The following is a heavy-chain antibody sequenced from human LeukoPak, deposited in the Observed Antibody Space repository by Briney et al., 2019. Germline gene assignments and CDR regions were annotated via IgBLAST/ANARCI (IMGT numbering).Heavy chain of an antibody. J-gene: IGHJ4*02. D-gene: IGHD3-9*01. CDR2: ISGSGGST. Sequence: GGSLRLSCAASGFTFSSYAMSWVRQAPGKGLEWVSAISGSGGSTYYADSVKGRFTISRDNAKNSLYLQMNSLRAEDTAVYYCARVTLTGYYAFDYWGQGTLVTVSS. CDR3: ARVTLTGYYAFDY. V-gene: IGHV3-23*01. CDR1: GFTFSSYA.